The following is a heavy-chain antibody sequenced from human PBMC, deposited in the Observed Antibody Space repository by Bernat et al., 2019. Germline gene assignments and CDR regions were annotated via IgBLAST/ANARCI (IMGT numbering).Heavy chain of an antibody. J-gene: IGHJ4*02. D-gene: IGHD4-17*01. Sequence: EVQLVESGGGLVQPRGSLRLSCAVSGVSVSSNSLGWVRQAPGKGLEWVSLKNSGGSTSYADSVKGRFTIARDNSKNTLFLQMNSLRADDTAVYYCARALTTDSSYYFDYWGQGTLVTVSS. V-gene: IGHV3-66*01. CDR1: GVSVSSNS. CDR2: KNSGGST. CDR3: ARALTTDSSYYFDY.